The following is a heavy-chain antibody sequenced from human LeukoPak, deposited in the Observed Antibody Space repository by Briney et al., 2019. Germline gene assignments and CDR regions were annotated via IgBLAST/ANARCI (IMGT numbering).Heavy chain of an antibody. CDR2: IKEDGSEK. Sequence: GGFLRLSCVASGFTFSDYWMTWVRQAPGKGLEWVANIKEDGSEKFYVDSVKGRFTISGDNAKNSLYLQMNSLRAEDTAVYYCSRGGRYWGQGVLVTVSS. J-gene: IGHJ4*02. V-gene: IGHV3-7*01. CDR1: GFTFSDYW. CDR3: SRGGRY.